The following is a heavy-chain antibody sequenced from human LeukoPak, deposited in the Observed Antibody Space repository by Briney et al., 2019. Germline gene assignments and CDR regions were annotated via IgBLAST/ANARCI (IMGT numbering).Heavy chain of an antibody. CDR2: ISDSGGRT. D-gene: IGHD3-22*01. J-gene: IGHJ4*02. V-gene: IGHV3-23*01. CDR1: GITLSNYG. CDR3: AKRGVVIRVILVGFHKEAYYFDS. Sequence: GGSLRLSCAVSGITLSNYGMSWVRRAPGKGLEWVAGISDSGGRTNYADSVKGRFTISGDNPKNTLYLQMNSLRAEDTAVYFCAKRGVVIRVILVGFHKEAYYFDSWGQGALVTVSS.